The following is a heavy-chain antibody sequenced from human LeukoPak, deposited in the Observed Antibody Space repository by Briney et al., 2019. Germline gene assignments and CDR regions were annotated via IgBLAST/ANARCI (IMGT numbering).Heavy chain of an antibody. CDR2: IYYSGST. J-gene: IGHJ5*02. V-gene: IGHV4-39*07. CDR1: GGSISSNSYY. D-gene: IGHD2-2*01. CDR3: AREVDAAAAYNWFDP. Sequence: PSETLSLTCAVSGGSISSNSYYWGWIRQPPGKGLEWIGSIYYSGSTYYNPSLKSRVTISVDTSKNQFSLKLSSVTAADTAVYYCAREVDAAAAYNWFDPWGQGTLVTVSS.